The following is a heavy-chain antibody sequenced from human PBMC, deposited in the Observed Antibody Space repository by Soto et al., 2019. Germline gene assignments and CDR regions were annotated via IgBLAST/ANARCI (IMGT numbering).Heavy chain of an antibody. CDR1: GFTFSSYW. V-gene: IGHV3-7*01. CDR2: INQDGSEI. CDR3: ARDWGAPNY. D-gene: IGHD1-26*01. Sequence: VQLVESGGGVVQPGRSLRLSCAASGFTFSSYWMNWVRQAPGKGLEWVASINQDGSEINFVDSVKGRFTISRDNARKSLYLQMNSLRAEDTAVYYCARDWGAPNYWGQGTLLTVSS. J-gene: IGHJ4*02.